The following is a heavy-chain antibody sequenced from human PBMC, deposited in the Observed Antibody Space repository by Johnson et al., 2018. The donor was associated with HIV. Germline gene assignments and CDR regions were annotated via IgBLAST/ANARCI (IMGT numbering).Heavy chain of an antibody. V-gene: IGHV3-30*04. CDR3: ARSVSACRPFDI. CDR2: ISYEGCKK. CDR1: GFTFSSYA. Sequence: QVPSVESGGGVVQPGRSLRLSCAASGFTFSSYAMHWVRQAQGKGLEWVADISYEGCKKFYADAGKGQFTISRDNSKHTLYLQMNSLRAEDTAVYYCARSVSACRPFDILGQGTMVTVS. J-gene: IGHJ3*02. D-gene: IGHD3-16*01.